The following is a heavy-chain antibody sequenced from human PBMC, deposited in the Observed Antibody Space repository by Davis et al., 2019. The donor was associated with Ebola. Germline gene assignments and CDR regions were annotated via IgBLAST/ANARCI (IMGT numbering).Heavy chain of an antibody. D-gene: IGHD6-6*01. V-gene: IGHV4-59*08. J-gene: IGHJ4*02. CDR3: ARGEYRSSSLNFDY. Sequence: SETLSLTCTVSGGSISSYYWSWIRQPPGKGLEWIGYIYYSGSTNYNPSLKSRVTISVDTSKNQFSLKLSSVTAADTAVYYCARGEYRSSSLNFDYWGQGTLVTVS. CDR1: GGSISSYY. CDR2: IYYSGST.